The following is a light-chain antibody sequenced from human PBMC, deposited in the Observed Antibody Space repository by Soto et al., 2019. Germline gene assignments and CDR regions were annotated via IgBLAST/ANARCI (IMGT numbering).Light chain of an antibody. CDR3: QQYGSSPG. CDR1: QSVSSSY. J-gene: IGKJ4*02. V-gene: IGKV3-20*01. Sequence: EIVLTQSPGTLSLSPGERATISCRASQSVSSSYLAWYQQKPGQAPRLLIYGASSRATGIPDRFSGSGSGTDFTLTISRLEPEDFAVYYCQQYGSSPGFGGGTKVDIK. CDR2: GAS.